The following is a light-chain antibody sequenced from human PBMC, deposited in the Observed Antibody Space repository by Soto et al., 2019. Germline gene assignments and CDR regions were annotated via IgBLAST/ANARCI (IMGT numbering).Light chain of an antibody. CDR1: QSVTNF. J-gene: IGKJ1*01. CDR2: NAS. Sequence: EIVLTQSPGTLSLSPGERATLSCRASQSVTNFLAWYQQKPGQSPSLLIYNASHRATGIPARFSGSGSGTDFTHTISSLEPEDFAVYYCQQRYRWPETFGQGTKV. CDR3: QQRYRWPET. V-gene: IGKV3-11*01.